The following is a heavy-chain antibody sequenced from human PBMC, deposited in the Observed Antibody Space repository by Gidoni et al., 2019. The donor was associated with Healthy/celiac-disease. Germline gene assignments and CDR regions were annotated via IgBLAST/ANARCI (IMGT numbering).Heavy chain of an antibody. CDR3: TRHLRD. J-gene: IGHJ4*02. V-gene: IGHV3-73*02. CDR1: GFPFSGSA. Sequence: EVQLVESGGGLVQPGGSLKLSCAASGFPFSGSAIHWVRQASGKGLEWVGRIRSKANSYATAYAASVKGRFTISRDDSKNTAYLQMNSLKTEDTAVYYCTRHLRDWGQGTLVTVSS. CDR2: IRSKANSYAT.